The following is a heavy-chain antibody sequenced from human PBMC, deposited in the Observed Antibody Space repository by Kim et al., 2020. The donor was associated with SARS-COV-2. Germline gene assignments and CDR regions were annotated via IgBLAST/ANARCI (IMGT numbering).Heavy chain of an antibody. J-gene: IGHJ4*02. D-gene: IGHD6-13*01. Sequence: VKGRFTISRDNSKNTLYLQMNSLRAEDTAVYYCAMPLAAAGMARSGGLNYWGQGTLVTVSS. V-gene: IGHV3-30*03. CDR3: AMPLAAAGMARSGGLNY.